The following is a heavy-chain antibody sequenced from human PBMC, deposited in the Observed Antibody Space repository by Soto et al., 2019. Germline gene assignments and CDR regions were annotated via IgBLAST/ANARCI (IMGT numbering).Heavy chain of an antibody. CDR3: ARAQGSAFLVS. D-gene: IGHD3-10*01. V-gene: IGHV4-30-2*05. CDR2: IYHSVST. Sequence: PSQTMCVTWAVADGSSSRGGDSRSWIRQQPGKGLEWIGYIYHSVSTYYNPSLKSRVTISVDTSKNRFSLKLSSVTAADTAVYYCARAQGSAFLVSWGQGTLVTVSS. J-gene: IGHJ4*02. CDR1: DGSSSRGGDS.